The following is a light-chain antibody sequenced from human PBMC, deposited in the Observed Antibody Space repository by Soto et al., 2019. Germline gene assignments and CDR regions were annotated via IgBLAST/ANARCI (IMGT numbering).Light chain of an antibody. CDR3: QQYGDSPST. V-gene: IGKV3-20*01. CDR2: GAS. J-gene: IGKJ2*01. Sequence: EVVLTQSPGTLSLSPGERATLSCRASQIFSSDYLAWYQQKPGQAPRLLIYGASTRATHIPDRFSGSGSGTDFTLTISRLEPEDSAVYFCQQYGDSPSTFGQGTKLEIK. CDR1: QIFSSDY.